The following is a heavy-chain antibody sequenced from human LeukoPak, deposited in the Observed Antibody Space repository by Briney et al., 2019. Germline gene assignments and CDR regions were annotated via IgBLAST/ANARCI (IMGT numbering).Heavy chain of an antibody. CDR3: AREGGIWFGEFPYFDY. Sequence: PSETLSLTCSVSGVSISGYYWSRIRQPPGKGLEWIGYIYHSGSTDYNPLLKSRVTISVDTSEKQLSLKLTSVTAADTAVYYCAREGGIWFGEFPYFDYWGRGTLVTVSS. D-gene: IGHD3-10*01. CDR1: GVSISGYY. V-gene: IGHV4-59*01. J-gene: IGHJ4*02. CDR2: IYHSGST.